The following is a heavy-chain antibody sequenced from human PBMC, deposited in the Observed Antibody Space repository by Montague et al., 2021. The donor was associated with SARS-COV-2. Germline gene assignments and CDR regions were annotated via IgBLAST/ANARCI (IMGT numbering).Heavy chain of an antibody. Sequence: SETLSLTCAVSGGSIRTYYWSWIRQSPGKGLEWIGYIYYSGSTNYNPSLKSRVTISIDTSKDQFSLELSSVTAADTAVYYSAGRCYYFYWGQGTLVTVSS. V-gene: IGHV4-59*01. J-gene: IGHJ4*02. CDR3: AGRCYYFY. D-gene: IGHD2-15*01. CDR1: GGSIRTYY. CDR2: IYYSGST.